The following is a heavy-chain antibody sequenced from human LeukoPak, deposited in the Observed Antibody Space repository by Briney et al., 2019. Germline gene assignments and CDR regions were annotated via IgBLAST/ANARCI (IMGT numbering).Heavy chain of an antibody. V-gene: IGHV1-18*01. CDR3: ARGGYCSSTSCRTLDY. CDR1: GYTFTSYG. D-gene: IGHD2-2*01. Sequence: GASVKVSCKASGYTFTSYGISWVRQAPGQGLERMGWISAYNGNTNYAQKLQGRVTMTTDTSTSTAYMELRSLRSDDTAVYYCARGGYCSSTSCRTLDYWGQGTLVTVSS. J-gene: IGHJ4*02. CDR2: ISAYNGNT.